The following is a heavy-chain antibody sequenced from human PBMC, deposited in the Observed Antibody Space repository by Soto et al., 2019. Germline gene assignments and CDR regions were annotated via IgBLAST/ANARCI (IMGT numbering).Heavy chain of an antibody. D-gene: IGHD3-10*01. Sequence: PPASVKVSCKASGGTFSSYAISWVRQAPGQGLEWMGVIIPIFATANYAQEFQGRVTITADESTSTAYMELNSLRSEDTAVYYCATGSRYDEYWGQGTLVTVSS. CDR3: ATGSRYDEY. CDR2: IIPIFATA. CDR1: GGTFSSYA. V-gene: IGHV1-69*13. J-gene: IGHJ4*02.